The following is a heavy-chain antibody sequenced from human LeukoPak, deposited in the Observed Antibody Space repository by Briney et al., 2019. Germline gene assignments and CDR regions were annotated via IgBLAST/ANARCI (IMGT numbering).Heavy chain of an antibody. CDR2: IHYSGST. D-gene: IGHD1-7*01. V-gene: IGHV4-30-4*07. CDR1: GGSISSGAYS. Sequence: SEALSLTCAVSGGSISSGAYSWSWIRQPPGKGLEWIGYIHYSGSTYYNPSLKSRVTISVDTSKNQFSLKLSSVAAADTAVYYCAREVNWNSATLFFDCWGRGTLVTVSS. CDR3: AREVNWNSATLFFDC. J-gene: IGHJ4*02.